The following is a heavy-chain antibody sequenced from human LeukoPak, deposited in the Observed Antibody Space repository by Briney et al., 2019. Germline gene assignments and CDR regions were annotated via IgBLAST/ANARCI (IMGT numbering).Heavy chain of an antibody. CDR3: ARDLTIFPYNWFDP. D-gene: IGHD3-3*01. CDR2: IYTSGST. Sequence: PSQTLSLTCTVSGDSMSSGSSYWSWIRQPAGKGLEWIGRIYTSGSTIYIPSLKSRVTISVDTSKNQFSLNLSSVTVADTAVYYCARDLTIFPYNWFDPWGQGTLVTVFS. V-gene: IGHV4-61*02. J-gene: IGHJ5*02. CDR1: GDSMSSGSSY.